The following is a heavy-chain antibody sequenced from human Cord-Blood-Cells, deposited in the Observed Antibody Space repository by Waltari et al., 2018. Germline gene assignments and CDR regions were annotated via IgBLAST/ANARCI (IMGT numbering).Heavy chain of an antibody. Sequence: QVQLVQSWAEVKKPGSSVKVSCKASGGTFSSYAISWVRQAPGQGLEWMGGIIPIFGTANYAQKFQGRVTITADESTSTAYMELSSLRSEDTAVYYCARGGSTVTPRYYYYYGMDVWGQGTTVTVSS. CDR3: ARGGSTVTPRYYYYYGMDV. V-gene: IGHV1-69*01. D-gene: IGHD4-17*01. CDR1: GGTFSSYA. J-gene: IGHJ6*02. CDR2: IIPIFGTA.